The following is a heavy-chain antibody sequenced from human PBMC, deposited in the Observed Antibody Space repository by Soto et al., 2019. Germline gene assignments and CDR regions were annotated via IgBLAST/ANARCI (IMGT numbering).Heavy chain of an antibody. CDR3: ARGWRFDP. CDR2: INHSGTT. Sequence: ASGTLSPTCGGFCGGFRGFQWNWVCQSPGQGQEWIGQINHSGTTKYNPSLESRINLSVDTSKKQFSLKMFSVTAADTAIYYCARGWRFDPWGQGTQVTVSS. J-gene: IGHJ5*02. V-gene: IGHV4-34*01. D-gene: IGHD1-1*01. CDR1: CGGFRGFQ.